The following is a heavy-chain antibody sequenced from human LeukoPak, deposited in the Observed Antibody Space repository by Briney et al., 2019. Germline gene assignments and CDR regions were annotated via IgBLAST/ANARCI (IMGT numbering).Heavy chain of an antibody. CDR1: GFTFSNYD. D-gene: IGHD3-10*01. V-gene: IGHV3-74*01. Sequence: GGSLRLSCAASGFTFSNYDMSWVRQAPGKGLVWVSRLNGDGSATTYADSVKGRFTISRDNAKNTLYLQMNSLRAEDTAVYYCYVSGSYLREVDAFDIWGQGTMVTVSS. CDR2: LNGDGSAT. J-gene: IGHJ3*02. CDR3: YVSGSYLREVDAFDI.